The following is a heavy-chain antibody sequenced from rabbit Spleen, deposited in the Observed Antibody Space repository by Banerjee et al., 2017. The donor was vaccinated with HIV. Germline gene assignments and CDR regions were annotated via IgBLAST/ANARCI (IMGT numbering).Heavy chain of an antibody. CDR1: GFSFSRRYY. J-gene: IGHJ6*01. V-gene: IGHV1S40*01. D-gene: IGHD1-1*01. Sequence: QSLEESGGGLVQPEGSLTLTCTASGFSFSRRYYMCWVRQAPGKGLEWIACINIVTGKTVYASWAKGRFIMSRTSSTTVTLQVTRLTAADTATYFCARDTSSSFSSYGMDLWGPGTLVTVS. CDR3: ARDTSSSFSSYGMDL. CDR2: INIVTGKT.